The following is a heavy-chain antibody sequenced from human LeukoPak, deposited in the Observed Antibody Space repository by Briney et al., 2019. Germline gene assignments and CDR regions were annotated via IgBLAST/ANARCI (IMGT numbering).Heavy chain of an antibody. V-gene: IGHV4-34*01. Sequence: SETLSLTCAVYGGSFSGYYWSWIRQPPGKGLEWIGTFYHGGSTYYNPSLKSRVTISVDTSKNQFSLKLSSVTAADTAMYYCVRGRDGYSDWGQGTLVTVSS. J-gene: IGHJ4*02. CDR3: VRGRDGYSD. CDR2: FYHGGST. D-gene: IGHD5-24*01. CDR1: GGSFSGYY.